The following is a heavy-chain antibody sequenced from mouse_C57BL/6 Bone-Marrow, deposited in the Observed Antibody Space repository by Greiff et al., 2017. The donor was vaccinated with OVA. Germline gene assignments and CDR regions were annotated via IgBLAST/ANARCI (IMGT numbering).Heavy chain of an antibody. Sequence: QVQLQQPGAELVKPGASVKLSCKASGYTFTSYWLHWVKQRPGQGLEWIGMIPPNSGSTNYNEKFKSKATLTVDKSSSTAYMQLSSLTSEDSAVYYCARLRGYFDYWGQGTTLTVSS. CDR2: IPPNSGST. J-gene: IGHJ2*01. CDR1: GYTFTSYW. V-gene: IGHV1-64*01. CDR3: ARLRGYFDY.